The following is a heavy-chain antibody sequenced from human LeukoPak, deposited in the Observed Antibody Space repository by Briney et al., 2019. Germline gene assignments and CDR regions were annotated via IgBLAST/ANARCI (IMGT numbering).Heavy chain of an antibody. CDR3: TTDPTQMYYYGVENYGHDY. Sequence: GGSLRLSCAASGFNFSDAWMSWVRQAPEKGLEWVGLIKRKTDGATTDYAAPVKARFTISRDDSKNTLYLQMNSLKTEDTALYYCTTDPTQMYYYGVENYGHDYWGQGTLVTVSS. V-gene: IGHV3-15*01. D-gene: IGHD3-10*01. CDR2: IKRKTDGATT. J-gene: IGHJ4*02. CDR1: GFNFSDAW.